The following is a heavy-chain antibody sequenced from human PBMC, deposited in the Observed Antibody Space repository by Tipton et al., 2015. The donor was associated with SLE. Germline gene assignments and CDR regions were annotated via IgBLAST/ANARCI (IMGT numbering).Heavy chain of an antibody. Sequence: SLRLSCAVSGLTFDDYAMHWVRQAPGKGLEWVSSISPSGSYIYYADSVKGRFTISRDNAKNSLYLQMNSLRAEDTSVYYCARAGHSGEYGMDVWGPGTTVTVSS. V-gene: IGHV3-21*03. CDR2: ISPSGSYI. D-gene: IGHD6-25*01. CDR1: GLTFDDYA. J-gene: IGHJ6*02. CDR3: ARAGHSGEYGMDV.